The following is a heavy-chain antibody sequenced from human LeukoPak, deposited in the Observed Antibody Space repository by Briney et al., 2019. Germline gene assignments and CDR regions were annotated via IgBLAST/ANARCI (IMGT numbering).Heavy chain of an antibody. CDR1: GGSISSGSYY. J-gene: IGHJ4*02. CDR2: IDTSGST. V-gene: IGHV4-61*02. D-gene: IGHD4-17*01. Sequence: SETLSLTCTVSGGSISSGSYYWSWIRQPAGKGLEWIGRIDTSGSTDYNPSLKSRVTMSADTSKKQFSLKLRSVTAADTAVYYCAREGIYGDYRHWGQGTLVTVSS. CDR3: AREGIYGDYRH.